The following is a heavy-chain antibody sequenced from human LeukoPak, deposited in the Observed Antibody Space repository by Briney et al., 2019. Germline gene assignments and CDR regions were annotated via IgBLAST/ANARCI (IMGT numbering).Heavy chain of an antibody. V-gene: IGHV3-21*01. CDR3: ARRSQWLVQGAFDI. J-gene: IGHJ3*02. CDR2: ISSSSSYI. D-gene: IGHD6-19*01. Sequence: GGSLRLSCAASGFTFGSYIMNWVRQAPGKGLEWVSSISSSSSYIYYADSVKGRFTISRDNAKNSLYLQMNSLRAEDTAVYYCARRSQWLVQGAFDIWGQGTMVTVSS. CDR1: GFTFGSYI.